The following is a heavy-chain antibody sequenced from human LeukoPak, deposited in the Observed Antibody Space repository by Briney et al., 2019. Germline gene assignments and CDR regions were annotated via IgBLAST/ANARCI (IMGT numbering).Heavy chain of an antibody. D-gene: IGHD2-21*01. CDR1: GFTFTDYW. CDR3: VSGGDAFSTFF. V-gene: IGHV3-74*01. Sequence: PGGSLRLSCAASGFTFTDYWMHWARQTPGKGLVWVSRITIDGSDTTYAASVKARFTISRDNAQNTVYLQMNSLRAEDTAIYYCVSGGDAFSTFFWGQGTLVTVSS. J-gene: IGHJ4*02. CDR2: ITIDGSDT.